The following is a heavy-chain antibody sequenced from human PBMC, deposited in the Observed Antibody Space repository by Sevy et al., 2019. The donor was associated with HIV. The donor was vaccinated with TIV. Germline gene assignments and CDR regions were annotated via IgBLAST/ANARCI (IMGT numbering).Heavy chain of an antibody. Sequence: SETLSLTCTVSGGSISSSSYYWGWIRQPPGKGLEWIGSIYYSGSTYYNPSLKSRVTISVDTSKNQFSLKLSSVTAADTAVYYCARLGHCSGGSCYSKLDPWSQGTLVTVSS. V-gene: IGHV4-39*01. CDR2: IYYSGST. CDR3: ARLGHCSGGSCYSKLDP. CDR1: GGSISSSSYY. J-gene: IGHJ5*02. D-gene: IGHD2-15*01.